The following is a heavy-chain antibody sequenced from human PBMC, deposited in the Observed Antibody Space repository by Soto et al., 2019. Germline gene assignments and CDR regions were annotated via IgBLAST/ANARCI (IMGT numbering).Heavy chain of an antibody. CDR3: VRDPSGSWEID. V-gene: IGHV4-31*03. CDR2: IHPSGST. CDR1: GVSISSGGDY. D-gene: IGHD1-26*01. Sequence: QVQLQESGPGLVKPSQTLSLVCTVSGVSISSGGDYWSWIRQHPGKGLEWIGFIHPSGSTQFHPALTSRASISVDTSKSQFSLKLTSVTAADTAVYYCVRDPSGSWEIDWGKGALVTVST. J-gene: IGHJ4*02.